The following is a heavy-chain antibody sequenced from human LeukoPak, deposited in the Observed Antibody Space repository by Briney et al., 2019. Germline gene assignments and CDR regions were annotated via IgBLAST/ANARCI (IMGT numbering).Heavy chain of an antibody. J-gene: IGHJ4*02. Sequence: GRSLRLSCAASGFTFRNYGMHWIRQAPGKGLEWVGVATIDERSVFCADSVQGRFIISRDNSKTTLYLQMNNLRPEDTALYYCAREALGYRGYDPDHSDSWGQGTLVIVSS. D-gene: IGHD5-12*01. CDR2: ATIDERSV. V-gene: IGHV3-30*03. CDR1: GFTFRNYG. CDR3: AREALGYRGYDPDHSDS.